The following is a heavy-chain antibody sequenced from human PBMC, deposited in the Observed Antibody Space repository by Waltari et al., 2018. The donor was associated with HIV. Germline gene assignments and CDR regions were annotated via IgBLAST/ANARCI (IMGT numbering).Heavy chain of an antibody. J-gene: IGHJ1*01. D-gene: IGHD2-8*02. CDR1: GYSISSGYY. CDR3: ARVFVAHVVYAEYFQH. Sequence: QVQLQESGPGLVKPSETLSLTCAVSGYSISSGYYWGWIRQPPGKGLEWIGSIYHSGSTYYNPSLKSRVTISVDTSKNQFSLKLSSVTAADTAVYYCARVFVAHVVYAEYFQHWGQGTLVTVSS. CDR2: IYHSGST. V-gene: IGHV4-38-2*01.